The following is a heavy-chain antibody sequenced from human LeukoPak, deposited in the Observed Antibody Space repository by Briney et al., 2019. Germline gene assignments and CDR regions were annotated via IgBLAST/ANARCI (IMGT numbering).Heavy chain of an antibody. J-gene: IGHJ5*02. V-gene: IGHV4-31*03. D-gene: IGHD6-25*01. Sequence: SETLSLTCTVSGGSISSGGYYWSWIRQHPGKGLEWVGYIYYSGSTYYNPSLKSRVTISVDTSKNQFSLKLSSGTAADTAVYYWARSGGLNWFDPWGQGTLVTVSS. CDR2: IYYSGST. CDR1: GGSISSGGYY. CDR3: ARSGGLNWFDP.